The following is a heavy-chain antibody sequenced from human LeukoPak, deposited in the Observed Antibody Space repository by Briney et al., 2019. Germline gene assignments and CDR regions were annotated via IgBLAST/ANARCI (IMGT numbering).Heavy chain of an antibody. CDR1: GYTFTGYY. D-gene: IGHD3-22*01. V-gene: IGHV1-2*02. J-gene: IGHJ4*02. CDR3: ARDTNYYDSSGYYLFDY. CDR2: INPNSGGT. Sequence: VASVKVSCKASGYTFTGYYMHWVRQAPGQGLEWMGWINPNSGGTNYAQKFQGRVTMTRDTSISTAYMEPSRLRSDDTAVYYCARDTNYYDSSGYYLFDYWGQGTLVTVSS.